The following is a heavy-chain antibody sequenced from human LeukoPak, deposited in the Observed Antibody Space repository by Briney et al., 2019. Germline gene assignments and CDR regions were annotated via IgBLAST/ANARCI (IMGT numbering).Heavy chain of an antibody. Sequence: EWVSSIGGGSGTTHYADSVKGRFTISRDNSKNTLYVQMNSLRVEDTAVYYCAKGFAGGVNYWGQGTLITVYS. CDR2: IGGGSGTT. D-gene: IGHD3-10*01. J-gene: IGHJ4*02. CDR3: AKGFAGGVNY. V-gene: IGHV3-23*01.